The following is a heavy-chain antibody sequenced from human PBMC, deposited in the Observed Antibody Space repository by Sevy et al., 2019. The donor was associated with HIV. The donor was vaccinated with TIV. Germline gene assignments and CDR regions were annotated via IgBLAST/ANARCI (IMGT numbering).Heavy chain of an antibody. J-gene: IGHJ6*02. CDR1: GFTFSSYS. CDR2: ISSSSSTI. D-gene: IGHD3-10*01. V-gene: IGHV3-48*02. CDR3: TRDGTYYYGSGSWMYYYYYGMDV. Sequence: GGSLRLSCAASGFTFSSYSMNWVRQAPGKGLEWVSYISSSSSTIYYADSVKGRFTISRDNAKNSLYLQMNSLRDEDTAVYYSTRDGTYYYGSGSWMYYYYYGMDVWGQGTTVTVSS.